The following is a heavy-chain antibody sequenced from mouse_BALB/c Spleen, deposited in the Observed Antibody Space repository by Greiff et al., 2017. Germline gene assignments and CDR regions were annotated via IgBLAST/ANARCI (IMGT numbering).Heavy chain of an antibody. CDR1: GFTFSSYY. V-gene: IGHV5-6-2*01. D-gene: IGHD1-1*01. J-gene: IGHJ4*01. CDR2: INSNGGST. CDR3: ARHEDYYGSKGAMDY. Sequence: EVQRVESGGGLVKLGGSLKLSCAASGFTFSSYYMSWVRQTPEKRLELVAAINSNGGSTYYPDTVKGRFTISRDNAKNTLYLQMSSLKSEDTALYYCARHEDYYGSKGAMDYWGQGTSVTVSS.